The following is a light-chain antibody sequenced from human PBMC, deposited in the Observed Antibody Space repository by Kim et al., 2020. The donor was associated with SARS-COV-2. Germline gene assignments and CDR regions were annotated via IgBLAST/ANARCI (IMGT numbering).Light chain of an antibody. CDR3: QKYNNAPLT. CDR2: DAS. Sequence: DVQMTQSPSSLSASVGDRVTISCRASQRISDYLAWYQQKPGKVPKLLIYDASTLQSGVPSRFSGSGSGTDFTLTISSLQPEDVATYYCQKYNNAPLTFGGGTKVDIK. CDR1: QRISDY. J-gene: IGKJ4*01. V-gene: IGKV1-27*01.